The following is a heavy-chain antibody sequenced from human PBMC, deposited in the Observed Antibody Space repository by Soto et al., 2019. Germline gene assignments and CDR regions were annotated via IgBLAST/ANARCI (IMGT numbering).Heavy chain of an antibody. CDR2: ISSSTRTI. D-gene: IGHD3-16*01. CDR1: GFTFSSHS. CDR3: ARDDEMGYFDY. Sequence: EVQLVESGGGLVQPGGSLRLSCAASGFTFSSHSMNWVRQAPGKGLEWVSYISSSTRTIYYADSVKGRFTVSRDNAKNSLYLQMNSLRAEDTAVYYCARDDEMGYFDYWGQGTLVTVSS. J-gene: IGHJ4*02. V-gene: IGHV3-48*01.